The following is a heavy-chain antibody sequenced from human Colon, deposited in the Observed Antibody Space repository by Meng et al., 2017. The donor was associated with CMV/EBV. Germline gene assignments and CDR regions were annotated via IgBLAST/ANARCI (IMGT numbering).Heavy chain of an antibody. V-gene: IGHV1-2*02. CDR2: INPNSGGT. CDR1: GYTFTGYY. D-gene: IGHD3-10*01. J-gene: IGHJ4*02. Sequence: VQVVQCGTEVKKPGTSVKVSCKASGYTFTGYYMHWVRQAPGQGLEWMGWINPNSGGTNYAQKFQGRVTMTRDTSISTAYMELSRLRSDDTAVYYCARDLRVWFGEFKNWGQGTLVTVSS. CDR3: ARDLRVWFGEFKN.